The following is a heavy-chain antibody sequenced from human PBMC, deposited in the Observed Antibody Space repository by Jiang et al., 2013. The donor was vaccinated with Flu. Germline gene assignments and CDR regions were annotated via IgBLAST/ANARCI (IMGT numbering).Heavy chain of an antibody. V-gene: IGHV1-18*01. D-gene: IGHD3-10*01. Sequence: GAEVKKPGASVMVSCKASGYTFTSYGISWVRQAPGQGLEWMGWISPYTRNTNEAQKLQGRVTMTTDTSTNTAYMELRSLRVDDTAVYYCAGGSPADYGMDVWGQGTTVTVSS. J-gene: IGHJ6*02. CDR2: ISPYTRNT. CDR3: AGGSPADYGMDV. CDR1: GYTFTSYG.